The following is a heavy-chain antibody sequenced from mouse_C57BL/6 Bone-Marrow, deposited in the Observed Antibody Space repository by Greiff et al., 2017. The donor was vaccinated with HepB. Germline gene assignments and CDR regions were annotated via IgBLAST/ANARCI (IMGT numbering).Heavy chain of an antibody. J-gene: IGHJ4*01. CDR3: ASWIYYGNLRRAMDD. Sequence: QVQLQQSGPGLVAPSQSLSITCPVSGFSLTSYGVDWVRQSPGKGLEWLGVIWGVGSTNYNSALNSRLSISKDNSKSHVFLKMNSLQTYDTAMYYCASWIYYGNLRRAMDDWGQGTSVTVSS. CDR1: GFSLTSYG. D-gene: IGHD2-1*01. CDR2: IWGVGST. V-gene: IGHV2-6*01.